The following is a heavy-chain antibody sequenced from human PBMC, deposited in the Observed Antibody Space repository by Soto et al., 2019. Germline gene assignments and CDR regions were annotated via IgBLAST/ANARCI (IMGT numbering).Heavy chain of an antibody. D-gene: IGHD3-10*01. CDR3: AKGSGSYCYYGTDV. CDR1: GFPFDDYA. CDR2: ISWNSGSI. Sequence: GGSLRLSCAASGFPFDDYAMHWVRQSPGKGLEWVSCISWNSGSIGYADSVKGRFTISRDKAKNSLYLQMNSLRAEDTALYYCAKGSGSYCYYGTDVWCQGTRVPVSS. V-gene: IGHV3-9*01. J-gene: IGHJ6*02.